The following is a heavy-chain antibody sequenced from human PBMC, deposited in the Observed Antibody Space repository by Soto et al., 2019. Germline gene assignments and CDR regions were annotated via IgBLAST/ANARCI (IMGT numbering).Heavy chain of an antibody. CDR2: ISSSSSYI. D-gene: IGHD2-15*01. J-gene: IGHJ4*02. Sequence: EVQLVESGGGLVKPGGSLRLSCAASGFTFSSYSMNWVRQAPGKGLEWVSSISSSSSYIYYADSVKGRFTISSDNAKNSLYQQMNSLRAEDTAVYYCASDPRNLGYCSGGSCYTFFPDYWGQGTLVTVSS. V-gene: IGHV3-21*01. CDR3: ASDPRNLGYCSGGSCYTFFPDY. CDR1: GFTFSSYS.